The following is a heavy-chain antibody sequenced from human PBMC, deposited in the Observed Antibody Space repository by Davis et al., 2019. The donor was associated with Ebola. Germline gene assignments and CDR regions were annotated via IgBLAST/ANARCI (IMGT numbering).Heavy chain of an antibody. D-gene: IGHD3-16*02. J-gene: IGHJ6*02. CDR1: GGSISSGDYY. Sequence: LRLSCTVSGGSISSGDYYWSWIRQPPGKGLEWIGYIYYSGSTYYNPSLKSRVTISVDTSKNQFSLKLSSVTAADTAVYYCARAGEAGSVSWYYYYGMDVWGQGTTVTVSS. CDR3: ARAGEAGSVSWYYYYGMDV. CDR2: IYYSGST. V-gene: IGHV4-31*03.